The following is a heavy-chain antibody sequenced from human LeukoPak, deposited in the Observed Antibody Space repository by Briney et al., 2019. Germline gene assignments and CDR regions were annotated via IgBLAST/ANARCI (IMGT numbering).Heavy chain of an antibody. CDR3: AVDIVVVPAAPGGNWFDP. D-gene: IGHD2-2*01. Sequence: ASVKVSCKASGYTFTGYYMHWVRQAPGQGLEWMGWINPNSGGTNYAQKFQGRVTMTRDTSISTAYMEPSRLRSDDTAVYYCAVDIVVVPAAPGGNWFDPRGQGTLVTVSS. CDR2: INPNSGGT. CDR1: GYTFTGYY. J-gene: IGHJ5*02. V-gene: IGHV1-2*02.